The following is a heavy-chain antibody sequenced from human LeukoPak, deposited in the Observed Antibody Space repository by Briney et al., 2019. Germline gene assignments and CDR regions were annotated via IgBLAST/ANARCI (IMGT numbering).Heavy chain of an antibody. CDR2: INPNSGGT. D-gene: IGHD3-16*01. CDR1: GYTFTGYY. J-gene: IGHJ4*02. V-gene: IGHV1-2*02. CDR3: ATYVWGNLTFDY. Sequence: ASVKVSCKASGYTFTGYYIHWVRQAPGQGLEWMGWINPNSGGTNYARKFQGRVTMTSDTSISTAYMESSRLRSDDTAVYYCATYVWGNLTFDYWGQGTLVTVSS.